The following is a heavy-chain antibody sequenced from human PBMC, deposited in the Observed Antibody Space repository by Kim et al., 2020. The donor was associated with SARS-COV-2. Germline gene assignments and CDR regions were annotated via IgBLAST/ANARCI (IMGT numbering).Heavy chain of an antibody. CDR2: INPNSGGT. CDR1: GYTFTGYY. V-gene: IGHV1-2*05. J-gene: IGHJ6*02. CDR3: ARGGYVGATTWEPGMDV. D-gene: IGHD1-26*01. Sequence: ASVKVSCKASGYTFTGYYMHWVRQAPGQGPEWMGRINPNSGGTNVAQKFQGRVTMTRDTSISTAYMELRRLRSDDTVVYYCARGGYVGATTWEPGMDVWGQGTTVTVSS.